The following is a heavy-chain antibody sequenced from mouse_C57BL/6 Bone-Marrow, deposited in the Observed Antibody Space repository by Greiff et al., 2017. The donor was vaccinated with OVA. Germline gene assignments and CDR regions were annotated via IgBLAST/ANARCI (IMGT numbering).Heavy chain of an antibody. D-gene: IGHD1-1*01. CDR1: GYSITSGYY. CDR2: ISYDGSN. V-gene: IGHV3-6*01. CDR3: ARGGDGSTWFAY. J-gene: IGHJ3*01. Sequence: DVQLQESGPGLVKPSQSLSLTCSVTGYSITSGYYWNWIRQFPGNKLEWMGYISYDGSNNYNPSLKNRISITRDTSKNQFFLKLNSVTTEDTATYYCARGGDGSTWFAYWGQGTLVTVSA.